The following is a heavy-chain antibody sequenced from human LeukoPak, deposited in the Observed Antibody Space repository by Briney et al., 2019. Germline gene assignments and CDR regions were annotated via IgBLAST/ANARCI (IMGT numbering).Heavy chain of an antibody. V-gene: IGHV1-18*01. Sequence: ASVKVSCKASGYTFTSYGISWVRQAPGQGLEWMGWISAYNGNTNYAQKLQGRVTMTTDTSTSTAYMELRSLRSDDTAVYYCARAQRGSGSYSYYYYGMDVWGQGSTVTVSS. D-gene: IGHD3-10*01. CDR1: GYTFTSYG. J-gene: IGHJ6*02. CDR2: ISAYNGNT. CDR3: ARAQRGSGSYSYYYYGMDV.